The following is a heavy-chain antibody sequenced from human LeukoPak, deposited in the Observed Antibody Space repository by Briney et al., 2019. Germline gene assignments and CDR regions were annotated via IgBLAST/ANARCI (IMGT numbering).Heavy chain of an antibody. D-gene: IGHD3-22*01. V-gene: IGHV5-51*01. J-gene: IGHJ4*02. CDR2: IYPGDSDT. CDR1: GYSITSYW. CDR3: ARLRGYDNSGYYLDY. Sequence: GESLKISCKGSGYSITSYWIGWVRQMPGKGLEWMGIIYPGDSDTRYSPSFQGQVTISADKSISTAYLQWSSLKASDTAMYYCARLRGYDNSGYYLDYWGQGTLVTVSS.